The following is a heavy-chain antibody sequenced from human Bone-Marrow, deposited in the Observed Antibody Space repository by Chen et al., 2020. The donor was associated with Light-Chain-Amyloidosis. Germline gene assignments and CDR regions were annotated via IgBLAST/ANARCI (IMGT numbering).Heavy chain of an antibody. CDR1: GDTFSNYA. D-gene: IGHD3-22*01. V-gene: IGHV1-69*06. J-gene: IGHJ4*02. Sequence: QVQLVQSGAEVKKPGSSVKVSCKASGDTFSNYAISWVQQAPGQGLEWMGGIIPLFGTANYAQKFQGRVTITADKSTSTAFMELSSLRSEDTAVYYCAREFSYDTSGYYYYYWGQGTLVTVSS. CDR3: AREFSYDTSGYYYYY. CDR2: IIPLFGTA.